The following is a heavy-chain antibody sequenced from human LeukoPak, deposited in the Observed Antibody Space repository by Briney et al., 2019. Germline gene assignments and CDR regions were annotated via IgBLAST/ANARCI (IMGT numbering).Heavy chain of an antibody. CDR3: AAGRSGY. CDR1: GLTFRNYA. CDR2: ISGSGGNT. V-gene: IGHV3-23*01. Sequence: GGSLRLSCAAPGLTFRNYAMNRGRQAPGKGLEWVSAISGSGGNTYYADSVKGRFTISRDNSKNTLSLQMNSRRAEDTAVYYCAAGRSGYWGQGTLVTVSS. J-gene: IGHJ4*02. D-gene: IGHD3-3*01.